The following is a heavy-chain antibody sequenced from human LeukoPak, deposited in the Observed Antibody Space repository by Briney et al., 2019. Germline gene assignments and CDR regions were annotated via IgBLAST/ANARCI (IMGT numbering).Heavy chain of an antibody. CDR3: ARFSGSSYFDY. CDR1: GYTFTGYY. D-gene: IGHD1-26*01. J-gene: IGHJ4*02. Sequence: GASVKVSCKASGYTFTGYYMHWVRQAPGQELEWMGWIYPNNGGTNYAQNFQGRVTMTRDTSMSTAYMELSSLRSDDTAVYYCARFSGSSYFDYWGQGTLVTVSS. V-gene: IGHV1-2*02. CDR2: IYPNNGGT.